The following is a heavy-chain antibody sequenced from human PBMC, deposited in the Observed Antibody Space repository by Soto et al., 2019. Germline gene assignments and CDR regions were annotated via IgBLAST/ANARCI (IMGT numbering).Heavy chain of an antibody. J-gene: IGHJ3*02. CDR2: INSDGSST. Sequence: GESLKISCAASGFTFSSYWMHWVRQAPGKGLVWVSRINSDGSSTSYADSVKGRFTISRDNAKNTLYLQMNSLRAEDTAVYYCARSGMAKRDAFDIWGQGTMVTVSS. D-gene: IGHD1-20*01. V-gene: IGHV3-74*01. CDR3: ARSGMAKRDAFDI. CDR1: GFTFSSYW.